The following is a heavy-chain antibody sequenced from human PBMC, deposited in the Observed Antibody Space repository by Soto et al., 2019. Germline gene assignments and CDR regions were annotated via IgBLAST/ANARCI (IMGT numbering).Heavy chain of an antibody. Sequence: GGSLRLSCAASGFTFSSYAMSWVRQAPGKGLEWVSAISGSGGSTYYADSVKGRFTISRDNSKNTLYLQMNSLRAEDTAVYYCAKEYSSSWYGSEYFQHWGQGTLVTVSS. V-gene: IGHV3-23*01. CDR3: AKEYSSSWYGSEYFQH. D-gene: IGHD6-13*01. CDR1: GFTFSSYA. J-gene: IGHJ1*01. CDR2: ISGSGGST.